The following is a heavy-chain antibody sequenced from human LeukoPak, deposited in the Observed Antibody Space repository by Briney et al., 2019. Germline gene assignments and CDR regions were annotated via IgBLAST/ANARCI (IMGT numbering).Heavy chain of an antibody. J-gene: IGHJ6*03. V-gene: IGHV1-18*01. D-gene: IGHD5-12*01. CDR1: GYTFTSHG. CDR2: INPYNHDT. CDR3: ARWGQVALGTYYYYHMDV. Sequence: ASVKVSCKASGYTFTSHGISWVRQAPGQGLEWLGWINPYNHDTYYAQSLQGRVIMTTDASTSTAHMELRSLRSDDTAVYYCARWGQVALGTYYYYHMDVWGKGTTVIVSS.